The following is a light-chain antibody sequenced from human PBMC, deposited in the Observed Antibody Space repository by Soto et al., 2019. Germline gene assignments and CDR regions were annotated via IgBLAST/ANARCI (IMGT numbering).Light chain of an antibody. J-gene: IGLJ1*01. V-gene: IGLV2-8*01. Sequence: QSVLTQPPSASGSPGQSVTISCTGTSSDIGGYNYVSWYQQHPGKAPKLVIYEVSSRPSGVPDRFSGSKSGNTASLTVSGLQAEDEADYYCSSYAGSNNPYVFGTGTKLTVL. CDR3: SSYAGSNNPYV. CDR2: EVS. CDR1: SSDIGGYNY.